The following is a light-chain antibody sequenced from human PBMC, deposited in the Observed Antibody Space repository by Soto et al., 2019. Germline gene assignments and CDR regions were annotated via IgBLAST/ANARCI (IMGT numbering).Light chain of an antibody. V-gene: IGLV1-40*01. CDR1: GAGYD. Sequence: GAGYDVQWYRQFPGTAPKLLIYANSVRPSGVPDRFSGSKSGTSASLAITGLQAEDEADYYCQSYDSSLIVSKVFGTGTKVTVL. CDR3: QSYDSSLIVSKV. J-gene: IGLJ1*01. CDR2: ANS.